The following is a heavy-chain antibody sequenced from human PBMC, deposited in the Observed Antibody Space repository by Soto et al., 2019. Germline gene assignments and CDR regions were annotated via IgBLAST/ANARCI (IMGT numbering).Heavy chain of an antibody. CDR2: ISAYNGNT. CDR1: GYTFTSYG. V-gene: IGHV1-18*01. CDR3: ARRRNITGTPDNWFDP. Sequence: ASVKVSCKASGYTFTSYGISWVRQAPGQGLEWMGWISAYNGNTNYAQKLQGRVTMTTDTSTSTAYMELRSLRSDDTAVYYCARRRNITGTPDNWFDPWGQGTLVTVSS. D-gene: IGHD1-7*01. J-gene: IGHJ5*02.